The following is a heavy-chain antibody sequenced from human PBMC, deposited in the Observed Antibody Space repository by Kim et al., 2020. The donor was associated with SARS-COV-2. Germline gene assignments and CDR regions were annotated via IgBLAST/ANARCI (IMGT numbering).Heavy chain of an antibody. V-gene: IGHV4-39*01. CDR1: GGSISSSSYY. D-gene: IGHD3-16*02. Sequence: SETLSLTCTVSGGSISSSSYYWGWIRQPPGKGLEWIGSIYYSGSTYYNPSLKSRVTISVDTSKNQFSLKLSSVTAADTAVYYCARLLPSTYGPPYDYVWGSYRYDISYFDYWGQGTLVTVSS. CDR2: IYYSGST. CDR3: ARLLPSTYGPPYDYVWGSYRYDISYFDY. J-gene: IGHJ4*02.